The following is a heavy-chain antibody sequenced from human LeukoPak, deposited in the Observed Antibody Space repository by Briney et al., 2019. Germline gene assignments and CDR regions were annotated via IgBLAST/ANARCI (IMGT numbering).Heavy chain of an antibody. CDR1: GFTFSDYS. CDR2: ISTSSDSI. D-gene: IGHD3-16*01. V-gene: IGHV3-48*04. J-gene: IGHJ4*02. Sequence: GGSLRLSCVASGFTFSDYSMNWVRQAPGKGLEWVSCISTSSDSIYYADSVKGRFTVSRDNDKNSLYLQMISLRAEDTAMYYCARLGGITIPDYWGQGTLVTVSS. CDR3: ARLGGITIPDY.